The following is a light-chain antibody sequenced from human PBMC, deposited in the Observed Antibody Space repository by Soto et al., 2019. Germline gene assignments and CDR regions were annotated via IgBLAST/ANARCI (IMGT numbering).Light chain of an antibody. Sequence: EIVMTQSPATLSLSPGERAALSCRASQSINSELAWYQQKPGQPPRLLIYGASTRATGVPARFPGIESGSEFNLTISGLQSEDFAVYYCQQGHNWPLTFGQGTRLEI. J-gene: IGKJ2*01. CDR2: GAS. V-gene: IGKV3-15*01. CDR3: QQGHNWPLT. CDR1: QSINSE.